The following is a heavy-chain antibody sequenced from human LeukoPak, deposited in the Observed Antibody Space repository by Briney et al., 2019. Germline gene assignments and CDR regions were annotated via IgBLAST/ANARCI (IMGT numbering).Heavy chain of an antibody. D-gene: IGHD3-3*01. Sequence: PGGSLRLSCAASGFTFSSYSMNWVRQAPGKGLEWVSYISSSSSTIYYADSVKGRFTISRDNAKNSVDMEMNSLRGEDTYVYFCVRGSGYVLDYWGQGTLVTVSS. J-gene: IGHJ4*02. V-gene: IGHV3-48*04. CDR1: GFTFSSYS. CDR3: VRGSGYVLDY. CDR2: ISSSSSTI.